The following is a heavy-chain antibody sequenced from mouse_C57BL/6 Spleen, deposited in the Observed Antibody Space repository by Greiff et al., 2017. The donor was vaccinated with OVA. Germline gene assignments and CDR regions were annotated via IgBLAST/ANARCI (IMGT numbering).Heavy chain of an antibody. CDR1: GYAFTNYL. D-gene: IGHD3-2*02. CDR2: INPGSGGT. Sequence: VKLQESGAELVRPGTSVKVSCKASGYAFTNYLIEWVKQRPGQGLEWIGVINPGSGGTNYNEKFKGKATLTADKSSSTAYMQLSSLTSEDSAVYFCARGGTAQAYAMDYWGQGTSVTVSS. J-gene: IGHJ4*01. V-gene: IGHV1-54*01. CDR3: ARGGTAQAYAMDY.